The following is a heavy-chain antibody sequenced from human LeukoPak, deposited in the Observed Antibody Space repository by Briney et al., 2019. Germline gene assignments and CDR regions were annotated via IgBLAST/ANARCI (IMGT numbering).Heavy chain of an antibody. V-gene: IGHV5-51*01. CDR3: ARLRGSGYDRFDY. Sequence: GESLKVSCMGSGYSFTSYWIGWVRQMPGKGLEWMGIISPGDSKTIYSPSFQGQVTISADKSTSTAYLQWSSLKASGTAMYYCARLRGSGYDRFDYWGQGPLVTVSS. J-gene: IGHJ4*02. D-gene: IGHD5-12*01. CDR1: GYSFTSYW. CDR2: ISPGDSKT.